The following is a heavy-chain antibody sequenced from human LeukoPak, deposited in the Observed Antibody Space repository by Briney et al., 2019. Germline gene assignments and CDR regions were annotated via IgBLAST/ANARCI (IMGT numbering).Heavy chain of an antibody. CDR3: ARDRATMVRGVIITPR. Sequence: ASVKVSCKASGYTFTGYYMHWVRQAPGQGLEWMGWINPNSGGTNYAQKFQGRVTMTRDTSISTAYMELSRLRSDDTAVYCCARDRATMVRGVIITPRWGQGTLVTVSS. J-gene: IGHJ4*02. CDR2: INPNSGGT. V-gene: IGHV1-2*02. CDR1: GYTFTGYY. D-gene: IGHD3-10*01.